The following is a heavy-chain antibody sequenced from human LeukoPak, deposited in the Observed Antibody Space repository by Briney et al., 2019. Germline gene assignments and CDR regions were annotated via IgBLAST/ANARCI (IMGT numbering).Heavy chain of an antibody. CDR3: ARGFSGSSGWYRWYYYYYMDV. CDR2: ISAYNGNT. Sequence: ASVKVSCKASGGTFSSYAISWVRQAPGQGLEWMGWISAYNGNTNYAQKLQGRVTMTTDTSTSTAYMELRSLRSDDTAVYYCARGFSGSSGWYRWYYYYYMDVWGKGTTVTVSS. V-gene: IGHV1-18*01. CDR1: GGTFSSYA. D-gene: IGHD6-19*01. J-gene: IGHJ6*03.